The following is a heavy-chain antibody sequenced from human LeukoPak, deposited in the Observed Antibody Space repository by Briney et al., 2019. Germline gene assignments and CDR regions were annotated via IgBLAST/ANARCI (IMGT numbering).Heavy chain of an antibody. CDR1: GFTFSSYA. D-gene: IGHD2-15*01. Sequence: GGSLRLSCAASGFTFSSYAMTWVRQAPGKGLEWVSGITGTGDTTFYADSVKGRFTITRDNSKNTLFLQMNSLRDEDTAVYYCARDLRGGYPWGQGTLVTVSS. CDR3: ARDLRGGYP. J-gene: IGHJ5*02. V-gene: IGHV3-23*01. CDR2: ITGTGDTT.